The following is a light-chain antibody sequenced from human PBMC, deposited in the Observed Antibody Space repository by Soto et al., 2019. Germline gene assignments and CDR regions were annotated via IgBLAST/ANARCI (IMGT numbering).Light chain of an antibody. J-gene: IGKJ4*01. Sequence: DIQMTQSPSSLSASVGDRVTITCRASQTIYTSLNWFQQKPGRAPKLLIYAASTLQSGVSSRFSGSGSGTDFTLTIGTLQPDDYATYYCQQNYSPFVSFGGGTKVDIK. CDR2: AAS. V-gene: IGKV1-39*01. CDR1: QTIYTS. CDR3: QQNYSPFVS.